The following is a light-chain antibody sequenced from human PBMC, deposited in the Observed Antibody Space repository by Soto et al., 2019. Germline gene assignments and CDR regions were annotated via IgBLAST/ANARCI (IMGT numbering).Light chain of an antibody. CDR1: QSVSTN. V-gene: IGKV3-15*01. J-gene: IGKJ1*01. CDR2: GAS. Sequence: IVMTQSPATLSVSPGERATLSCRASQSVSTNLVWYQQKPGQAPRLLIYGASTRATGFPARFSGSGSGTDFTLTISSLQSEDFAVYYCQQYDNWPRTFGQGTKVEVK. CDR3: QQYDNWPRT.